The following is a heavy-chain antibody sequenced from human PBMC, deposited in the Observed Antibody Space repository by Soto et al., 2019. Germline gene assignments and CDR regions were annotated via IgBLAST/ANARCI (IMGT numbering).Heavy chain of an antibody. V-gene: IGHV4-30-4*01. CDR2: IYNFGGS. D-gene: IGHD4-17*01. CDR1: GASVSSGDYY. J-gene: IGHJ4*02. CDR3: VGTGTTDDY. Sequence: SETLSLTCTVSGASVSSGDYYWSCIRQPPGKGLEWIGYIYNFGGSYYNPSLKGRLTIAIDTSKNQFSLKLNSVTVADTAIYYCVGTGTTDDYWGRGTLVTVSS.